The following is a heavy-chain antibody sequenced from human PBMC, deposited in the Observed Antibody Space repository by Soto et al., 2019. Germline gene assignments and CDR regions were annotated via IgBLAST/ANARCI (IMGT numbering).Heavy chain of an antibody. J-gene: IGHJ4*02. CDR1: GGSFSGYY. CDR3: ARGASGYYDSSGYYSPYYFDY. Sequence: SETLSLTCAVYGGSFSGYYWSWIRQPPGKGLEWIGEINHSGSTNYNPSLKSRVTISVDTSKNQFSLKLSSVTAADMAVYYCARGASGYYDSSGYYSPYYFDYWGQETLVTVSS. D-gene: IGHD3-22*01. V-gene: IGHV4-34*01. CDR2: INHSGST.